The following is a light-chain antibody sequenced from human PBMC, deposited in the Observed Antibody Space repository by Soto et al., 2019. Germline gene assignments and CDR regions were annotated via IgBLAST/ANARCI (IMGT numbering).Light chain of an antibody. CDR1: SSDVGAYNY. J-gene: IGLJ1*01. CDR3: SSYTSSSTPYV. V-gene: IGLV2-14*01. CDR2: NVS. Sequence: QSALTQPASVSGSPGQSITISCTGTSSDVGAYNYVSWYQQHPGTAPKLMIYNVSNRPSGVSNRSSGSKYGNTASLTISGLQAEDEADYYCSSYTSSSTPYVFGSGTKLTVL.